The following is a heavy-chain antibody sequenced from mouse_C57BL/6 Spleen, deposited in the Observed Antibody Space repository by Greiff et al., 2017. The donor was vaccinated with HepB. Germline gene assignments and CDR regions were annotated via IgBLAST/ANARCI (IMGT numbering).Heavy chain of an antibody. D-gene: IGHD2-3*01. J-gene: IGHJ4*01. CDR2: IHPNSGST. CDR3: ARVWLLRTYYAMDY. Sequence: VQLQQPGAELVKPGASVKLSCKASGYTFTSYRMHWVKQRPGQGLEWIGMIHPNSGSTNYNEKFKSKATLTVDKSSSTAYMQLSSLTSEDSAVYYCARVWLLRTYYAMDYWGQGTSVTVSS. V-gene: IGHV1-64*01. CDR1: GYTFTSYR.